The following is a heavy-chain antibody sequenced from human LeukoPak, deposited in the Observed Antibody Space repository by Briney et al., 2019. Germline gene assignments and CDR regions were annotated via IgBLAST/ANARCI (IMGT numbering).Heavy chain of an antibody. CDR1: GFTFDDYA. V-gene: IGHV3-9*01. CDR3: ATNLAVADTDYYYGMAV. Sequence: GRSLRLSCAASGFTFDDYAMHWVRQAPGKGLEWVSGISWNSGSIGYADSVKGRFTISRDNAKNSLYLQMNSLRAEDTALYYCATNLAVADTDYYYGMAVWGQGTTVTVSS. J-gene: IGHJ6*02. D-gene: IGHD6-19*01. CDR2: ISWNSGSI.